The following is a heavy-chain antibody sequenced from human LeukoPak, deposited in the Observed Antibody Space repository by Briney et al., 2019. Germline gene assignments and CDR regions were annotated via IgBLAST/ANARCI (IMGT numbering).Heavy chain of an antibody. D-gene: IGHD1-1*01. CDR2: ISSSSSYI. V-gene: IGHV3-21*01. J-gene: IGHJ3*02. CDR1: GFTFSSYS. CDR3: ARTWNGAFDI. Sequence: GGSLRLSCAASGFTFSSYSMNWVRQAPGKGLEWVSSISSSSSYIYYVDSVKGRFTISRDNAKNSLYLQMNSLRAEDTAVYYCARTWNGAFDIWGQGTMVTVSS.